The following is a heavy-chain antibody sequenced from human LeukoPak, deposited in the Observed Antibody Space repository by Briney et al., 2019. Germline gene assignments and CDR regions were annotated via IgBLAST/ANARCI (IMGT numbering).Heavy chain of an antibody. D-gene: IGHD2-15*01. V-gene: IGHV3-33*06. CDR3: AKEDWKIVVAALAQDY. CDR2: IWYDGSNK. CDR1: GFTFSSYG. J-gene: IGHJ4*02. Sequence: GGSLRLSCEASGFTFSSYGMHWVRQAPGKGLEWVAVIWYDGSNKYYADSVKGRFTISRDNSKNTLYLQMNSLRAEDTAVYYCAKEDWKIVVAALAQDYWGQGTLVTVSS.